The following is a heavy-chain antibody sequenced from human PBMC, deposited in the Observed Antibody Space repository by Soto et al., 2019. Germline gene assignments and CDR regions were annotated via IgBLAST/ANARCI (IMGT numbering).Heavy chain of an antibody. V-gene: IGHV4-31*03. Sequence: QMQLQESGPELVKPSQTLSLICTVSGYSMTSGGYYWSWIRHLPGKGLEWIGYIYYSGGTQFNPSLQSRVSMSVDTSKNQFSLRLSSVTAADTAVYYCATLLGSHQHYYFGIDVWGQGTTVTVSS. J-gene: IGHJ6*02. D-gene: IGHD2-2*01. CDR1: GYSMTSGGYY. CDR2: IYYSGGT. CDR3: ATLLGSHQHYYFGIDV.